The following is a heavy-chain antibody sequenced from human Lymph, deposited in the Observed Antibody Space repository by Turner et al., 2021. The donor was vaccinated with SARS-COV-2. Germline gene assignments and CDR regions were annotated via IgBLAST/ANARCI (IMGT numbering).Heavy chain of an antibody. J-gene: IGHJ6*02. D-gene: IGHD2-15*01. CDR1: GYTLTELS. Sequence: QVQLVQSGAEVKKPGASMKVSCKVSGYTLTELSMHWVRQAPGKGLEWVGGFDPEDGETIYAQKFQGRVTMTEDTSTDTAYMELSSLRSEDTAVYYCATVLCSGGSCYYYGMDVGGQGTTVTVSS. CDR3: ATVLCSGGSCYYYGMDV. CDR2: FDPEDGET. V-gene: IGHV1-24*01.